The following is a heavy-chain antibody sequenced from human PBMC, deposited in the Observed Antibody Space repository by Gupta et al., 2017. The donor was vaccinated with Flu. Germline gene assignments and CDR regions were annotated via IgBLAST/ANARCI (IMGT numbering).Heavy chain of an antibody. V-gene: IGHV4-39*01. Sequence: QLPMQGSGPGLVKPSKTLSLTCTVSGGSIISRSYYWGWIRQPPGKGLEWIGSVYYSGSTYYNAPLQSRVTISVDTSKNQFSLGLTSVTAADTAVYYCARHRRTAPRGGDEFDYWGQGTLVTVSS. CDR3: ARHRRTAPRGGDEFDY. CDR2: VYYSGST. CDR1: GGSIISRSYY. J-gene: IGHJ4*02. D-gene: IGHD2-21*01.